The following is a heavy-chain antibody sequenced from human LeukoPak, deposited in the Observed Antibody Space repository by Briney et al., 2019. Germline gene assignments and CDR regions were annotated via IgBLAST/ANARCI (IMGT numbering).Heavy chain of an antibody. J-gene: IGHJ4*02. V-gene: IGHV4-34*01. CDR2: INHSGST. CDR1: GGSFSGYY. CDR3: ARHEPRGWTGNAFDY. D-gene: IGHD3-10*01. Sequence: SETLSLTCAVYGGSFSGYYWSWIRQPPGKGLEWIGEINHSGSTNYNPSLKSRVTISVDTSSKHLSLKLSSVTAADTAVYYCARHEPRGWTGNAFDYWGQGTLVTVSS.